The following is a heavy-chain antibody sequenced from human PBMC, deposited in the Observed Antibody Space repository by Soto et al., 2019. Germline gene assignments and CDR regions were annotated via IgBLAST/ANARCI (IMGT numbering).Heavy chain of an antibody. D-gene: IGHD3-22*01. CDR1: GFTFSSYG. CDR3: ASGGYYYDSSGYYPREFDY. Sequence: GGSLRLSCAASGFTFSSYGMHWVRQAPGKGLEWVAVISYDGSNKYYADSVKGRFTISRDNSKNTLYLQMNSLRAEDTAVYYCASGGYYYDSSGYYPREFDYWGQGTLVTVSS. CDR2: ISYDGSNK. V-gene: IGHV3-30*03. J-gene: IGHJ4*02.